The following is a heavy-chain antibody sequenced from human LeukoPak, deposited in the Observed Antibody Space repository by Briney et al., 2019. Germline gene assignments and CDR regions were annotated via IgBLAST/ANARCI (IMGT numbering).Heavy chain of an antibody. V-gene: IGHV3-33*01. D-gene: IGHD3-3*01. Sequence: GRSLRLSCAASGFTFSSYGMHWVRQAPGKGLEWVAVIWYDGSNKYYADSVKGRFTISRDNSKSTLYLQMNSLRAEDTAVYYCARDGVGLRFLEWLSRSYYYYGMDVWGQGPTVTVSS. J-gene: IGHJ6*02. CDR1: GFTFSSYG. CDR2: IWYDGSNK. CDR3: ARDGVGLRFLEWLSRSYYYYGMDV.